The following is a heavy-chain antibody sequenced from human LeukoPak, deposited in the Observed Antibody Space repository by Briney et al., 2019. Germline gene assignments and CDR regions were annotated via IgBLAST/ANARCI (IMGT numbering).Heavy chain of an antibody. V-gene: IGHV3-53*01. Sequence: GGSLRLSCAASGFTVSSNSMSWVRQAPGKGLERVSVIYRGGNTYYADSVKGRFTISRDNSKNTLYLQMNSLRAEDTAVYYCASLTQQLVFQNWGQGTLVTVSS. CDR1: GFTVSSNS. J-gene: IGHJ1*01. CDR3: ASLTQQLVFQN. CDR2: IYRGGNT. D-gene: IGHD6-13*01.